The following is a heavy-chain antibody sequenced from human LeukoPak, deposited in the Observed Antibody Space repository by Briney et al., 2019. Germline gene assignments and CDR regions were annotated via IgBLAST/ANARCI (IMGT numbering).Heavy chain of an antibody. D-gene: IGHD2/OR15-2a*01. CDR1: GASIKSYH. CDR2: IYTSGRV. CDR3: AALHYFGNGATRT. Sequence: SETLSLTCSVSGASIKSYHGSWIRQSAGKGLEWIGRIYTSGRVDHNPSLENRVSMSVDMSRNELLLELDSVTAADTGVYYCAALHYFGNGATRTWGQGTLVTVSS. V-gene: IGHV4-4*07. J-gene: IGHJ5*02.